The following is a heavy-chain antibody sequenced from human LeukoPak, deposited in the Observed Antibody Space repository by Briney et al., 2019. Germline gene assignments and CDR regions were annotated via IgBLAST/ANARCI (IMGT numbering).Heavy chain of an antibody. CDR1: GYTFTGYY. V-gene: IGHV1-2*06. J-gene: IGHJ4*02. CDR3: ARDSSPMYYYDSSGYWPFDY. CDR2: INPNSGGT. D-gene: IGHD3-22*01. Sequence: GASVKVSCKASGYTFTGYYMHWVRQAPGQGLEWMGRINPNSGGTNYAQKFQGRVTMTRDTSISTAYMELSRLRSDDTAVYYCARDSSPMYYYDSSGYWPFDYWGQGTLVTVSS.